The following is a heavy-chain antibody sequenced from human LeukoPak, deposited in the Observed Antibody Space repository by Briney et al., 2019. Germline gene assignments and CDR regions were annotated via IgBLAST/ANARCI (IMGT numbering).Heavy chain of an antibody. CDR3: ARDFQTAVIEFGY. J-gene: IGHJ4*02. Sequence: GGSLRLSCAASGFTFSSYWMSWVRQAPGKGLEWVANIKQDGSEKYYVDSVKGRFTISRDNSKNTLYLQMGSLRAEDMAVYYCARDFQTAVIEFGYWGQGTLVTVSS. V-gene: IGHV3-7*01. CDR1: GFTFSSYW. CDR2: IKQDGSEK. D-gene: IGHD3-16*02.